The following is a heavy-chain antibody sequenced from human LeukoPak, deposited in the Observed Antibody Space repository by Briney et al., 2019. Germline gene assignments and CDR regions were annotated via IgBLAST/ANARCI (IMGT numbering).Heavy chain of an antibody. CDR3: ARERIFGDYLDF. Sequence: GGSLRLSCAASGFTFSSFEINWVRQAPGKGLEWVSYISSTGNTIYYAESVKDRFTLSRDNAKNSLYLEMNSLRAEETAVYYCARERIFGDYLDFWGQGTLVTVSS. CDR2: ISSTGNTI. V-gene: IGHV3-48*03. CDR1: GFTFSSFE. J-gene: IGHJ4*02. D-gene: IGHD3-10*02.